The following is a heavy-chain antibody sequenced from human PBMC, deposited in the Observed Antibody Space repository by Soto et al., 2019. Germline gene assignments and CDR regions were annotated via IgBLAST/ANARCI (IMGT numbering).Heavy chain of an antibody. CDR1: GYTFTSYA. Sequence: ASVKVSCKASGYTFTSYAMHWVRQAPGQRLEWMGWINAGNGNTKYSQKFQGRVTITRDTSASTAYMELSSLRSEDTAVYYCATNGYDFWSGYVVDYWGQGTLVTVSS. V-gene: IGHV1-3*01. CDR2: INAGNGNT. J-gene: IGHJ4*02. CDR3: ATNGYDFWSGYVVDY. D-gene: IGHD3-3*01.